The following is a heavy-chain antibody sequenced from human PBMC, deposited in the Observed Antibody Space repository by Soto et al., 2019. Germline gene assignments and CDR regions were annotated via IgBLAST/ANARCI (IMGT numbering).Heavy chain of an antibody. CDR1: CGSISSGGYY. Sequence: SETLSLTCTVSCGSISSGGYYWSWIRQHPGKGLEWIGEIYYSGSTYYNPSLKSRVTISVDTSKNQFSLKLSSVTAADTAVYYCARGHGRAYYYYYMDVWGKGTTVTVSS. J-gene: IGHJ6*03. CDR3: ARGHGRAYYYYYMDV. CDR2: IYYSGST. V-gene: IGHV4-31*03.